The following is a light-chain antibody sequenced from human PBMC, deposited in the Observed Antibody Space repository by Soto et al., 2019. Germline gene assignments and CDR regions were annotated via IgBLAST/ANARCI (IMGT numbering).Light chain of an antibody. Sequence: QSALTQPASVSGSPGQSITISCTGTSSDVGGYNYVSWYQQHPGKAPKLMIYDVSNRPSGVSNRFSGSKSGNTASLTISGRQAEDEADYYCSSYTSSSPLRVFGGGTKLTFL. CDR2: DVS. CDR3: SSYTSSSPLRV. V-gene: IGLV2-14*01. CDR1: SSDVGGYNY. J-gene: IGLJ3*02.